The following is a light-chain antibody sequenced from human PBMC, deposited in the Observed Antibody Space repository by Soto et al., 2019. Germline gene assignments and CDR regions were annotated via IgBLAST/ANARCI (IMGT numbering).Light chain of an antibody. CDR3: QQSYATVRT. V-gene: IGKV1-39*01. J-gene: IGKJ4*01. CDR1: QSISSY. Sequence: DIQMTQSPSSLSASVVDRVTITCRASQSISSYLNWYQQKPGKAPRLLIYAASRLQSGVPTRFSGSGAGTDFTLTITCLQPEDFGIYYCQQSYATVRTFGGGTKV. CDR2: AAS.